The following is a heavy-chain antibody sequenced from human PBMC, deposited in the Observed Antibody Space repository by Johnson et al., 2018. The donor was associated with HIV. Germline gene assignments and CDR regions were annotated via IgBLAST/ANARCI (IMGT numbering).Heavy chain of an antibody. Sequence: QVQLVESGGGVVQPGRSLRLSCAASGFTFSSYGMHWVRQAPGKGLEWVAVIWYDGSNKYYADSVKGRFTISRDNSKNTLYLQMNSLRAEDTAVYYCAKDRGVVVTAAPYEAFDIWGQGTMVTVSS. CDR3: AKDRGVVVTAAPYEAFDI. V-gene: IGHV3-33*06. CDR2: IWYDGSNK. D-gene: IGHD2-21*02. CDR1: GFTFSSYG. J-gene: IGHJ3*02.